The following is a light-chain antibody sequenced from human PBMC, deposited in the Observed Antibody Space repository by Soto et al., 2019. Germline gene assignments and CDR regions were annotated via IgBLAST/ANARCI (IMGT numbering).Light chain of an antibody. CDR3: QQYNSYSGLFT. CDR2: MAS. V-gene: IGKV1-5*03. J-gene: IGKJ3*01. CDR1: QSISSW. Sequence: DIQMTQSPSTLSASVGDRVTITCRASQSISSWLAWYQQKPGKAPKLLIYMASSLESGVPSRFSGSGSGTEFTLTISSLQPDDFATYYCQQYNSYSGLFTFGPGTKVDIK.